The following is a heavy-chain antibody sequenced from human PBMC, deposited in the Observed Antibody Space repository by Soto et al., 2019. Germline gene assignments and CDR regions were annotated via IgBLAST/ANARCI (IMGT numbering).Heavy chain of an antibody. D-gene: IGHD2-21*02. V-gene: IGHV3-72*01. CDR2: SRNKANSYTT. CDR3: VLAYCGGDCNRVFGYFDY. CDR1: GFTFSDHY. J-gene: IGHJ4*02. Sequence: EVQLVESGGGLVQPGGSLRLSCAASGFTFSDHYMDWVRQAPGKGLEWVGRSRNKANSYTTEYAASVKGRFIISRDASKNSLYLQMNSLKTEDTAVYSCVLAYCGGDCNRVFGYFDYWGQGTLVTVSS.